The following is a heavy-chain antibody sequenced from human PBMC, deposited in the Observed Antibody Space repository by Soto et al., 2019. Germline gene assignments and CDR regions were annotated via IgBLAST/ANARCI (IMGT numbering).Heavy chain of an antibody. CDR1: GGTFSSYA. CDR2: IIPIFGTA. CDR3: AREYDFWSGFDDYYYGMDV. V-gene: IGHV1-69*01. Sequence: QVQLVQSGAEVKKPGSSVKVSCKASGGTFSSYAISWVRQAPGQGLEWMGGIIPIFGTANYAQKFQGRVTITADEFTSTAYMELSSLRSEDTAVYYCAREYDFWSGFDDYYYGMDVWGQGTTVTVSS. D-gene: IGHD3-3*01. J-gene: IGHJ6*02.